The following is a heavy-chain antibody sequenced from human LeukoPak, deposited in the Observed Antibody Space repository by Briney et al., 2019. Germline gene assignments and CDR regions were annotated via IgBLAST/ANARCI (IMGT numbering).Heavy chain of an antibody. V-gene: IGHV4-38-2*02. CDR3: ANADRFCSGGSCPVPDAFDF. CDR2: IYHSGSS. Sequence: SETLSLACIVSGYSISSGYYWGWIRQPPGKGLEWIGSIYHSGSSLYNPSLKSRVTISVDTSKNQFSLKLSSVTAADTAVYYCANADRFCSGGSCPVPDAFDFWGQGTMVTVSS. CDR1: GYSISSGYY. J-gene: IGHJ3*01. D-gene: IGHD2-15*01.